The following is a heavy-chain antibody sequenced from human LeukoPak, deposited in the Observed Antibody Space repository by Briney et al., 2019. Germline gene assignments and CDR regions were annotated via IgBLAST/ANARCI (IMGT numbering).Heavy chain of an antibody. CDR3: ARDDIVGSVDFDY. CDR1: GFPFSDFY. CDR2: INPNSGDT. V-gene: IGHV1-2*02. Sequence: APVKVSCKASGFPFSDFYIHWVRQAPGQGLEWMGWINPNSGDTKYTQRFQGRVTMTRDTSISTAYMEMTSLRYDDTAVYYCARDDIVGSVDFDYWGQGTLVTVSS. J-gene: IGHJ4*02. D-gene: IGHD1-26*01.